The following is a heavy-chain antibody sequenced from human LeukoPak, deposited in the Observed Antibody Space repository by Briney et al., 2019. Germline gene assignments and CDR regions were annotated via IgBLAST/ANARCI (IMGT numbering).Heavy chain of an antibody. J-gene: IGHJ5*02. V-gene: IGHV6-1*01. CDR1: GDSVSGNSAA. D-gene: IGHD4-17*01. Sequence: SQTLSLTCAISGDSVSGNSAAWNWIRQSPSRGLEWQGRTYYRSNWFNDFALSVKSRITINPDTSKNQFSLQLNSVTPEDTAVYYCAKNYGDSNWFDPWGQGTLVTVSS. CDR2: TYYRSNWFN. CDR3: AKNYGDSNWFDP.